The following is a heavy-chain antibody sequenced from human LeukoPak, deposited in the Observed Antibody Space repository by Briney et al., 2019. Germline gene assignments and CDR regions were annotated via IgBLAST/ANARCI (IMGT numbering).Heavy chain of an antibody. CDR1: GYSFTSYG. V-gene: IGHV1-18*01. D-gene: IGHD3-3*01. Sequence: ASVKVSCKSTGYSFTSYGVIWVRQAPGQGLEWMGWISPYNGNTDYAQNLQGRVTMTTDTSTSTVYMDLRSLRSDDTAVYYCARFLHDFWSGYSYYFDYWGQGTLVTVSS. CDR2: ISPYNGNT. J-gene: IGHJ4*02. CDR3: ARFLHDFWSGYSYYFDY.